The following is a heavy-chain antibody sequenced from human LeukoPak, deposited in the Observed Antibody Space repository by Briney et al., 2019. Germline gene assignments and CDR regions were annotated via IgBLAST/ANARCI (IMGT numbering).Heavy chain of an antibody. D-gene: IGHD3-22*01. Sequence: GGSLRLSCAASGFTFSSYAMSWVRQAPGKGLEWVSAISGSGGSTYYADSVKGRFTISRDNSKNTLYLQMNSLRAEDTAVYYCAKTRTYYYDSSGYYWDYWGQGTLVTVSS. V-gene: IGHV3-23*01. J-gene: IGHJ4*02. CDR2: ISGSGGST. CDR1: GFTFSSYA. CDR3: AKTRTYYYDSSGYYWDY.